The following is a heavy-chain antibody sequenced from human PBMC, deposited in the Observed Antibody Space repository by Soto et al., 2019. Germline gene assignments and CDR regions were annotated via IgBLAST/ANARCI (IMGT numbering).Heavy chain of an antibody. D-gene: IGHD3-10*01. Sequence: QVQLVQSGAEVKKPGASVKVSCKASGYTFTSYGISWVRQAPGQGLEWMGWISAYNGNTNYAQKLQGRVTMTTDTSTSTAYMELRSLRSDDTAVYYCARDAGEVLLWFGASTYYFDYWGQGTLVTVSS. V-gene: IGHV1-18*01. CDR1: GYTFTSYG. CDR2: ISAYNGNT. J-gene: IGHJ4*02. CDR3: ARDAGEVLLWFGASTYYFDY.